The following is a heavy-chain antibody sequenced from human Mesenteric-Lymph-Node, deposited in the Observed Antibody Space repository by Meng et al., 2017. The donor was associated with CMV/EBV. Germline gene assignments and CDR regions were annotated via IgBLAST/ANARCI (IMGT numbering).Heavy chain of an antibody. CDR2: IRDSDGVA. J-gene: IGHJ4*02. D-gene: IGHD2-21*02. CDR3: TKGATFGVTAPDY. V-gene: IGHV3-23*01. CDR1: GFSFSSSR. Sequence: GESLKISCAASGFSFSSSRMSWVRRAPGKGLEWISRIRDSDGVASYADSVRGRFTISRDISQNTLYLQMNSLKVEDTAAYYCTKGATFGVTAPDYWGQGTLVTVSS.